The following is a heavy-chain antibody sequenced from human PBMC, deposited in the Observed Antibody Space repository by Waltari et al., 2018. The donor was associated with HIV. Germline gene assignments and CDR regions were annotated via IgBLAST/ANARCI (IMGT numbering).Heavy chain of an antibody. CDR2: ISSSSSYR. V-gene: IGHV3-21*01. J-gene: IGHJ4*02. CDR1: GFTFSSYS. D-gene: IGHD1-26*01. Sequence: EVQLVESGGGLVKPGGSLRLSCAASGFTFSSYSMNWVRQAHGKGLDGVSCISSSSSYRYYADSLKGRFTISRDNAKNSLYLQMNSLRAEDTAVYYCARDPRRDPTLYYFDYWGQGTLVTVSS. CDR3: ARDPRRDPTLYYFDY.